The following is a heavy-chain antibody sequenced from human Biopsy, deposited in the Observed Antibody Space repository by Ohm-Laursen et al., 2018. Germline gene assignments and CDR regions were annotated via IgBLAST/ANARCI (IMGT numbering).Heavy chain of an antibody. CDR2: VIPVFGTT. D-gene: IGHD1-26*01. V-gene: IGHV1-69*15. CDR1: GGAFTTYA. J-gene: IGHJ4*02. CDR3: ARYASYSGNYGHFDY. Sequence: GSSVKVSCKSSGGAFTTYAIGWVRQAPGQGLEWMGKVIPVFGTTDYAQNFQGRLTLTPDESTSTVYMDLTGLRSDDTGIYYCARYASYSGNYGHFDYWGQGTLVTVSS.